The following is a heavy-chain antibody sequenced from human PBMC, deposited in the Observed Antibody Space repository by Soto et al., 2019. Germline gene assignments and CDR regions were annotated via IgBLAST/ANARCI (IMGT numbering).Heavy chain of an antibody. V-gene: IGHV3-23*01. Sequence: GGSLRLSCAASGFTFSSYAMSWVRQAPGKGLEWVSAISGSGGSTYYADSVKGRFTISRDNSKNTLYLQMNSLRAEDTAVYYCAKDGRGGTKRGAYYIDYWGQGTLVTVSS. J-gene: IGHJ4*02. CDR3: AKDGRGGTKRGAYYIDY. CDR1: GFTFSSYA. CDR2: ISGSGGST. D-gene: IGHD1-1*01.